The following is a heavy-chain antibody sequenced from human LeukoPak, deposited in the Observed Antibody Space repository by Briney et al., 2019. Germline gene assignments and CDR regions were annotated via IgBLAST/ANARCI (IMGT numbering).Heavy chain of an antibody. CDR3: ARPPPWIQLWLSKGYDYYYMDV. CDR1: GGSISSGGYY. J-gene: IGHJ6*03. CDR2: IYYSGST. Sequence: SETLSLTCTVSGGSISSGGYYWSWIRQPPGKGLEWIGSIYYSGSTYYNPSLKSRVTISVDTSKNQFSLKLSSVTAADTAVYYCARPPPWIQLWLSKGYDYYYMDVWGKGTTVTVSS. D-gene: IGHD5-18*01. V-gene: IGHV4-39*01.